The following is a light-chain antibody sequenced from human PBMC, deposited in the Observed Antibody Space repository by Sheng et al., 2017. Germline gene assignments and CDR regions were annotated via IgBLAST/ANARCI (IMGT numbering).Light chain of an antibody. CDR1: QSVSIN. J-gene: IGKJ3*01. CDR2: DVF. Sequence: IVMTQSPAALSVSPGERATLSCRASQSVSINLAWYQQKPGQAPRLLIFDVFNRASGIPARFSGSGSGTDFTLTISSLAPEDSAVYYCQQRTNWAFTFGPGTKVAIK. CDR3: QQRTNWAFT. V-gene: IGKV3-11*01.